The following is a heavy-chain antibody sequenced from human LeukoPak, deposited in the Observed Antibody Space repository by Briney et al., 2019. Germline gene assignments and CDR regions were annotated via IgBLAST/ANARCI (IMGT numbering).Heavy chain of an antibody. J-gene: IGHJ6*04. D-gene: IGHD2-21*01. CDR2: IYHSGST. CDR1: GYSISSGDY. CDR3: ARGITASVGVFLSPYYYYGMDV. V-gene: IGHV4-38-2*02. Sequence: PSGPLSFPGPAPGYSISSGDYSGSVRHPPGKGLGCIGSIYHSGSTYYNPSLKSRLTISVVTSKNQFSLKRHSVTAADTAVYYCARGITASVGVFLSPYYYYGMDVWGKGTTVTVSS.